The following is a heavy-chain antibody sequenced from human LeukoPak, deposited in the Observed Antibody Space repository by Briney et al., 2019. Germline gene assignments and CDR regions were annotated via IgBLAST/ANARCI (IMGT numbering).Heavy chain of an antibody. D-gene: IGHD6-13*01. V-gene: IGHV3-48*01. CDR1: GFTFSTCS. CDR3: ARVLYSSSWYEYFQH. Sequence: GGSLRLSCAASGFTFSTCSMNWVRQAPGKGLEWVAYISSGSGTIYCADSVKGRFTISRDNAKNSLYLQMNSLRAEDSAVYYCARVLYSSSWYEYFQHWGQGTLVTVSS. J-gene: IGHJ1*01. CDR2: ISSGSGTI.